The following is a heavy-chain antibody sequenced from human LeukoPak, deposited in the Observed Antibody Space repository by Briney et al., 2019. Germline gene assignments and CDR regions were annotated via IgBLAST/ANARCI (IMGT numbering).Heavy chain of an antibody. D-gene: IGHD5-12*01. CDR1: GGSISSYY. CDR3: ARSGYDYYHYYYMDV. CDR2: IYTSGST. V-gene: IGHV4-4*07. Sequence: SETLSLTCTVSGGSISSYYWSWIRQPAGKGLEWIGRIYTSGSTNYNPSLKSRVTISVDTSKNQFSLKLSSVTAADTAVYYCARSGYDYYHYYYMDVWGKGTTVTISS. J-gene: IGHJ6*03.